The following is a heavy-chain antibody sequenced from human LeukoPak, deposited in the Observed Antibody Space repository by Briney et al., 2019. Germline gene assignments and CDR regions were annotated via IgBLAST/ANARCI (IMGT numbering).Heavy chain of an antibody. J-gene: IGHJ3*02. CDR2: ISSSSSTI. D-gene: IGHD3-22*01. CDR3: AREDYYDPGRSFDI. CDR1: GFTFSGYA. V-gene: IGHV3-48*04. Sequence: PGGSLRLSCAASGFTFSGYAMNWVRQAPGKGLGWVSYISSSSSTIYYADSVKGRFTTSRDNAKNSLYLQMNSLRAEDTAVYYCAREDYYDPGRSFDIWGQGTMVTVSS.